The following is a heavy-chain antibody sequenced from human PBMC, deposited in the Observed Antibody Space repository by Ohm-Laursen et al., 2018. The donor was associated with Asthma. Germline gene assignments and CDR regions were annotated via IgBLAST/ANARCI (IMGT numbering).Heavy chain of an antibody. CDR3: AKFGRDYRSHGMDV. CDR1: GFTFSTYW. D-gene: IGHD4-11*01. V-gene: IGHV3-7*05. CDR2: IKEDGSEE. Sequence: SLRLSCAASGFTFSTYWMTWVRQAPGKGLEWVAHIKEDGSEESYLASVKGRFTISRDNAKNSLYLQMNSLRAEDTAVYYCAKFGRDYRSHGMDVWGQGTTVTVSS. J-gene: IGHJ6*02.